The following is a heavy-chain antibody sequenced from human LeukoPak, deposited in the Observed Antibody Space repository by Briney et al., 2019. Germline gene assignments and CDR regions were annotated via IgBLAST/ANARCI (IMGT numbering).Heavy chain of an antibody. CDR3: ARHAHLRYFDY. Sequence: SETLSLTCTVSGGSISSSSHYWGWIRQPPGKGLEWIGSIYYSGSTYYNPSLKSRVTISVDTSKNQFSLKLSSVTAADTAVYYCARHAHLRYFDYWGQGTLVTVSS. J-gene: IGHJ4*02. V-gene: IGHV4-39*01. D-gene: IGHD3-3*02. CDR1: GGSISSSSHY. CDR2: IYYSGST.